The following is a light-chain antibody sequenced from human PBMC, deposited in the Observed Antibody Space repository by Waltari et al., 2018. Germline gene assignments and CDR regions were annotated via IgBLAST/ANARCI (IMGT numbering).Light chain of an antibody. V-gene: IGKV3D-15*01. CDR3: QQYNNWQWT. CDR1: QTINKN. J-gene: IGKJ1*01. Sequence: VLTQSPATLSVSLGARATLSCRASQTINKNFACYQLKPGQAPRLLIYDASTRATGIPARFRGSGSGTEFALTISGLQSEDFAIYYCQQYNNWQWTFGQGTRVDIK. CDR2: DAS.